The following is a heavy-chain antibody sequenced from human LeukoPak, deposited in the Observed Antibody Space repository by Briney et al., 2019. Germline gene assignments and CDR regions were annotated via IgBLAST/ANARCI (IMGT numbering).Heavy chain of an antibody. CDR1: GYTFTGYY. J-gene: IGHJ5*02. CDR2: INPNSGGT. Sequence: ASVKVSCKTSGYTFTGYYMHWVRQAPGQGLEWMGWINPNSGGTNYAQKFQGRVTMTRDTSISTAYMELSRLRSDDTAVYYCARDSAEYSSLWFDPWGQGTLVTVSS. CDR3: ARDSAEYSSLWFDP. V-gene: IGHV1-2*02. D-gene: IGHD6-6*01.